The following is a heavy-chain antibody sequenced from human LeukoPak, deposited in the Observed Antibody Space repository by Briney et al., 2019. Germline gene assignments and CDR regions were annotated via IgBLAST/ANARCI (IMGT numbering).Heavy chain of an antibody. J-gene: IGHJ4*02. V-gene: IGHV3-33*01. CDR1: GFTFSSYG. CDR2: IWYDGSNK. D-gene: IGHD4-17*01. CDR3: ARESGDYGYFDY. Sequence: GGSLRLSCAASGFTFSSYGMHWVRQAPGNRLEWVAVIWYDGSNKYYADSVKGRFTISKDNSKNTLYLQMNSLRTEDTAVYYCARESGDYGYFDYWGQGTLVTVSS.